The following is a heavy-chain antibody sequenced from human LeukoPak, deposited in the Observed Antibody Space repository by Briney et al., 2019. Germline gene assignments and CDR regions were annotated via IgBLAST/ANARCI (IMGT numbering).Heavy chain of an antibody. CDR3: ARGETILNWFDP. CDR1: GFIVSHNY. CDR2: IYIDGTT. V-gene: IGHV3-53*01. J-gene: IGHJ5*02. Sequence: GGSLRLSCAASGFIVSHNYMTWVRQAPGKGLEWISVIYIDGTTYYADSVKGRFTISRDQANNTLYLQMNTLRDEDTAVYYCARGETILNWFDPWGQGTLVTVSS. D-gene: IGHD1-1*01.